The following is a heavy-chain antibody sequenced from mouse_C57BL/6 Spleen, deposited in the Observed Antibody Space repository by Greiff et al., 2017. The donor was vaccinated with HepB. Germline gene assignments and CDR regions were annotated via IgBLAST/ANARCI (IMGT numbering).Heavy chain of an antibody. Sequence: QVQLKQPGAELVMPGASVKLSCKASGYTFTSYWMHWVKQRPGQGLEWIGEIDPSDSYTNYNQKFKGKSTLTVDKSSSTAYMQLSSLTSEDSAVYYCARVRRHYYAMDYWGQGTSVTVSS. CDR1: GYTFTSYW. V-gene: IGHV1-69*01. CDR3: ARVRRHYYAMDY. J-gene: IGHJ4*01. D-gene: IGHD2-14*01. CDR2: IDPSDSYT.